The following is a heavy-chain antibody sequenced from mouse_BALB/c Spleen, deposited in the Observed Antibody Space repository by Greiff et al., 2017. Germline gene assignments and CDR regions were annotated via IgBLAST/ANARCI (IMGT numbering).Heavy chain of an antibody. Sequence: VQLQQSGAELATPGASVKMSCKASGYTFPSYWMHWVKQRPGQGLEWIGYINPSTGYTEYNQKFKDKATLTADKSSSTAYMQLSSLTSEDSAVYYCARWGGNAMDYWGQGTSGTVSS. J-gene: IGHJ4*01. CDR1: GYTFPSYW. CDR3: ARWGGNAMDY. V-gene: IGHV1-4*01. CDR2: INPSTGYT.